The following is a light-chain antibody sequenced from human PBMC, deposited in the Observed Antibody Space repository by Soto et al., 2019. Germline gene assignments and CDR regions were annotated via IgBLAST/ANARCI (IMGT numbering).Light chain of an antibody. Sequence: QSALTQPRSVSGSLGQSVTISCTGTSSDVGTYNYVSWYQQHPGKAPKVMIYDVSERPSGVPDRFSGSKSGNTASLTISGLQAEEEADYYCCSYAGSPRYVLGTGTKSPS. V-gene: IGLV2-11*01. CDR1: SSDVGTYNY. CDR3: CSYAGSPRYV. J-gene: IGLJ1*01. CDR2: DVS.